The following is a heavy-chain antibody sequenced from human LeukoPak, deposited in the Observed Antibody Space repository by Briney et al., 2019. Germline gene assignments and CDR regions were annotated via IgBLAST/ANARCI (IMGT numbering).Heavy chain of an antibody. V-gene: IGHV3-20*01. Sequence: GGSLRLSCAASGFTFDDYALIWVRPRPRRGVEWVSSINWSGTSAYYADSVKARFTISRDNAKNSLYLQMNSLRGEHTAFYHCARGLADCSSSSCLPYGVDVWGQGTTVTVSS. CDR1: GFTFDDYA. CDR3: ARGLADCSSSSCLPYGVDV. D-gene: IGHD2-2*01. J-gene: IGHJ6*02. CDR2: INWSGTSA.